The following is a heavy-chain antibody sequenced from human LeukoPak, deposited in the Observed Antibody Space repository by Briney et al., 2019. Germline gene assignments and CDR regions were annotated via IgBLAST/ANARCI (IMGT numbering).Heavy chain of an antibody. D-gene: IGHD6-13*01. J-gene: IGHJ3*02. CDR2: ISWNSGSI. V-gene: IGHV3-9*03. Sequence: GGSLRLSCAASGFTFDDYAMHWVRQVPGKGLEWVSGISWNSGSIGYADSVKGRFTISRDNAKKSLYLQMNSLRAEDMALYYCAKDTGSTAAGPGAFDIWGQGTMVTVSS. CDR1: GFTFDDYA. CDR3: AKDTGSTAAGPGAFDI.